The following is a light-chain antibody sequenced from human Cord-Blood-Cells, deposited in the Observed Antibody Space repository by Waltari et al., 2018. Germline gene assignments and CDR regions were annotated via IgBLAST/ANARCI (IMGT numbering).Light chain of an antibody. CDR2: YAS. J-gene: IGKJ1*01. CDR1: QSISSW. Sequence: DIQMTQSPSTLSASVGDRATITCRASQSISSWLSWYQQKPGKAPKLLIYYASSLESGVPSRFSGSGSGTEFTLTISSLQPDDFATYYCQQYNSYSTFGQGTKVEIK. V-gene: IGKV1-5*01. CDR3: QQYNSYST.